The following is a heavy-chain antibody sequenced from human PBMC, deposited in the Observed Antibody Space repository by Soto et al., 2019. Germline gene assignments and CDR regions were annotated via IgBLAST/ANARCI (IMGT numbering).Heavy chain of an antibody. D-gene: IGHD3-22*01. CDR2: INPNSGGT. Sequence: GASVKVSCKASGXTFTGYYMHWVRQAPGQGLEWMGWINPNSGGTNYAQKFQGWVTMTRDTSISTAYMELSRLRSDDTAVYYCARDLYYYDSSGSKPGAFDIWGQGTMVTVSS. CDR1: GXTFTGYY. V-gene: IGHV1-2*04. CDR3: ARDLYYYDSSGSKPGAFDI. J-gene: IGHJ3*02.